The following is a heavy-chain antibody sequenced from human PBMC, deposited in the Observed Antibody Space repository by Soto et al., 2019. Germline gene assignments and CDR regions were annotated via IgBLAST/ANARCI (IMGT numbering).Heavy chain of an antibody. J-gene: IGHJ6*02. CDR2: ISSSSSYT. D-gene: IGHD2-15*01. CDR3: ARDRGYCXGGSCYARGVYYYGMDV. Sequence: GGSLRLSCAASGFTFSYYYMSWIRQAPGKGLEWVSYISSSSSYTNYADSVKGRFTISRDNAKNSLYLQMNSLRAEDTAVYYCARDRGYCXGGSCYARGVYYYGMDVWGQGTTVTVSS. CDR1: GFTFSYYY. V-gene: IGHV3-11*06.